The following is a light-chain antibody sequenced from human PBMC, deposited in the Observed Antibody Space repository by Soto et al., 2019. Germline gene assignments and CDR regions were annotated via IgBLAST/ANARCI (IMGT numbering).Light chain of an antibody. CDR1: QSVSNF. V-gene: IGKV3-11*01. J-gene: IGKJ5*01. CDR2: DAS. Sequence: IVLTQSPATLSLSPGERATLSCRVSQSVSNFLAWYQQKPGQAPRLLIYDASNRATGIPVRFSGSGSGTDFTLTISSLEPEDFAVYYCQQRSNWPQITFGQGTRLEIK. CDR3: QQRSNWPQIT.